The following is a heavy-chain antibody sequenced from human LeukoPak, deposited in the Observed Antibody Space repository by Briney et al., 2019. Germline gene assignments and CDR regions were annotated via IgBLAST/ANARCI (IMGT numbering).Heavy chain of an antibody. D-gene: IGHD5-12*01. CDR2: IYSGGST. V-gene: IGHV3-66*01. CDR3: ARGGRSYSGYDLGLCFDY. Sequence: PGGSLRLSCAASGFTFSSYAMHWVRQAPGKGLEWVSVIYSGGSTYYADSVKGRFTISRDNSKNTLYLQMNSLRAEDTAVYYCARGGRSYSGYDLGLCFDYWGQGTLVTVSS. J-gene: IGHJ4*02. CDR1: GFTFSSYA.